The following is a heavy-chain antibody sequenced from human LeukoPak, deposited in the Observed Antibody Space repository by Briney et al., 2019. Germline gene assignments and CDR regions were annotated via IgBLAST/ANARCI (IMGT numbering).Heavy chain of an antibody. D-gene: IGHD2-21*01. CDR1: GYSISSGYY. Sequence: SETLSLTCTVSGYSISSGYYWGWIRQPPGKGLEWIGSIYHSGSTYYNPSLKSRVAISVDTSKNQFSLKLSSVTAADTAVYYCARVCASSGDCLFDYWGQGTLVTVSS. CDR2: IYHSGST. CDR3: ARVCASSGDCLFDY. V-gene: IGHV4-38-2*02. J-gene: IGHJ4*02.